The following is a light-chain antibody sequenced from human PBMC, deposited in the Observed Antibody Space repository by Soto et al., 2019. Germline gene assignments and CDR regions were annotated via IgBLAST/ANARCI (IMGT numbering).Light chain of an antibody. CDR2: AAS. Sequence: EIVLTQSPGTLSLSPGERATLSCRASQSVSVNSLAWYQQKGSQAPRLLIYAASTSATGVPDRFSGTGSGTDFALTISRLETDDSAVYYWQQYCGSPFTFGPGTKVDIK. J-gene: IGKJ3*01. V-gene: IGKV3-20*01. CDR3: QQYCGSPFT. CDR1: QSVSVNS.